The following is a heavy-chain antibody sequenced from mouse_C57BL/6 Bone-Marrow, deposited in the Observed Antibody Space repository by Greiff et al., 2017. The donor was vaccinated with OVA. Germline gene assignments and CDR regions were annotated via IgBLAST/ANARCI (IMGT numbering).Heavy chain of an antibody. Sequence: VQLQESGPELVKPGASVKISCKASGYAFSSSWMNWVKQRPGKGLEWIGRIYPGGGDTNYNGKFKGKATLTADKSSSTAYMQLSSLTSEDSAVYFCSRTITTVVEDLYVDVWGTWTTVTVSS. V-gene: IGHV1-82*01. CDR1: GYAFSSSW. J-gene: IGHJ1*03. CDR3: SRTITTVVEDLYVDV. D-gene: IGHD1-1*01. CDR2: IYPGGGDT.